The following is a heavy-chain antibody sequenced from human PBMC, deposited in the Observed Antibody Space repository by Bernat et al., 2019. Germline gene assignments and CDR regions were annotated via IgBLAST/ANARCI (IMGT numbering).Heavy chain of an antibody. CDR3: VEERRPFDGFDI. V-gene: IGHV3-33*06. CDR1: GFTFNNYG. CDR2: VCAAGSNQ. J-gene: IGHJ3*02. Sequence: VQLVESGGGLVQPGRSLRLSCAASGFTFNNYGMHWVRQAPGKGLEWVAVVCAAGSNQYYADSVKGRFTISRDNSRNTLYLQMNSLRAEDTAVYYCVEERRPFDGFDIWGQGTLVTVSS.